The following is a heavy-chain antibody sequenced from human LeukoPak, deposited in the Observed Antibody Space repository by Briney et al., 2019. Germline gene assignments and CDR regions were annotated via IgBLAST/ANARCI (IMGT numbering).Heavy chain of an antibody. CDR1: GYTFTDYY. J-gene: IGHJ4*02. CDR3: ARDGPGGGGNSGVGY. Sequence: ASVKVSCKASGYTFTDYYMHWVRQTPGQGLEWMGWINPNSGDTNYAQKFQGRVTMTRDTSISTAYMELSRLRSDDTAVYYCARDGPGGGGNSGVGYWGQGTLVTVSS. D-gene: IGHD4-23*01. CDR2: INPNSGDT. V-gene: IGHV1-2*02.